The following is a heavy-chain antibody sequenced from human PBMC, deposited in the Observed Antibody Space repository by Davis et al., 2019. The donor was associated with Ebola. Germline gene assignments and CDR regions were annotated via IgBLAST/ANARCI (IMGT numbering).Heavy chain of an antibody. CDR2: IYDSGRT. CDR1: VDSIDSHY. V-gene: IGHV4-59*11. D-gene: IGHD3-16*01. CDR3: AERGGSV. J-gene: IGHJ4*02. Sequence: PSETLSLTCTVSVDSIDSHYWNWVRQPPGKGLEWIGIIYDSGRTNYNPSLKSRVTISADTSKNQFSLKLTSVTAADTAVYYCAERGGSVWGQGTLVTVSS.